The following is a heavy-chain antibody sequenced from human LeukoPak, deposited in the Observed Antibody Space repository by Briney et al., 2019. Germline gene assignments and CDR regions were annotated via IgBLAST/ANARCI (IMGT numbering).Heavy chain of an antibody. CDR1: GGSFSGYY. CDR2: INHSGST. D-gene: IGHD3-16*02. J-gene: IGHJ4*02. Sequence: SETLSLTCAVYGGSFSGYYWSWIRQPPGKGLEWIGEINHSGSTNYNPCLKSRVTISVDTSKNQFSLKLSSVTAADTAVYYCARQLVILYYFDYWGQGTLVSVSS. V-gene: IGHV4-34*01. CDR3: ARQLVILYYFDY.